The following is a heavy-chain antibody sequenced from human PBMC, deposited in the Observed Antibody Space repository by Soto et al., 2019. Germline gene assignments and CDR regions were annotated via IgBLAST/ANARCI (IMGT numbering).Heavy chain of an antibody. CDR1: VGTLSIYG. CDR3: ASTYTSSFAFDI. Sequence: QVQLVQYGAAVKKPGSSVKVSCKASVGTLSIYGSSRVRQAPGQGLEWMGGTIPIFGTPNYEQKVQGRVTTTANKSTSTAYMELSSLRSDDTAVYYCASTYTSSFAFDIWGQGTVVTVSS. V-gene: IGHV1-69*06. J-gene: IGHJ3*02. CDR2: TIPIFGTP. D-gene: IGHD6-6*01.